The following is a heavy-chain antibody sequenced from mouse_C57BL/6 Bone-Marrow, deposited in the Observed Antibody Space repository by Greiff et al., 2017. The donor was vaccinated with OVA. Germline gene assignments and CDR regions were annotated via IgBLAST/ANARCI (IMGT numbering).Heavy chain of an antibody. Sequence: VKLQQPGAELVMPGASVKLSCKASGYTFTSYWMHWVKQRPGQGLEWIGEIDPSDSYTNYNQKFQGKSTLTVDKSSSTAYMQLSSLTSEDSAVYYCARADLFDWYFAVWGTGTTVTVSS. CDR3: ARADLFDWYFAV. J-gene: IGHJ1*03. CDR1: GYTFTSYW. V-gene: IGHV1-69*01. CDR2: IDPSDSYT.